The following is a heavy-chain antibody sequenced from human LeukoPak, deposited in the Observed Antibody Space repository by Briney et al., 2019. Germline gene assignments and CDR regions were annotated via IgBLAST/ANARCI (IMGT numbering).Heavy chain of an antibody. J-gene: IGHJ6*02. CDR3: AKAGLGVRNEAGYYGMDV. V-gene: IGHV3-43*02. Sequence: GGSLRLSCAASGFTFDDYAMHWVRQAPGKGLEWVSLISGDGGSTYYADSVKGRFTISRDNSKNSLYLQMNSLRTEDTALYYCAKAGLGVRNEAGYYGMDVWGQGTTVTVSS. CDR2: ISGDGGST. CDR1: GFTFDDYA. D-gene: IGHD3-22*01.